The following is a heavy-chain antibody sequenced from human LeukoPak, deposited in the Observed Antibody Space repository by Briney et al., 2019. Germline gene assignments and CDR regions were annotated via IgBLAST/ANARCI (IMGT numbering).Heavy chain of an antibody. J-gene: IGHJ4*02. V-gene: IGHV3-30-3*01. CDR1: GFTFRNYV. CDR2: TSSDLNVK. Sequence: GGSLRLSCAASGFTFRNYVIHWVRQAPGKGLEWVAVTSSDLNVKLYADSVKGRFTISRDNSRSTLYLQMNSLRPEDTAIYYCARVGYYGSGSPPSLYFDYWGQGTLVTVSS. CDR3: ARVGYYGSGSPPSLYFDY. D-gene: IGHD3-10*01.